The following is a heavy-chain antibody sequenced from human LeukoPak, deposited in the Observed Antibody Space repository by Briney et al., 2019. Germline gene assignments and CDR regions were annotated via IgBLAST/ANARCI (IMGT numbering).Heavy chain of an antibody. CDR3: ARAPRSSSWPHYYMDV. CDR1: GFTFSSYE. D-gene: IGHD6-13*01. Sequence: GGSLRLSCAASGFTFSSYEMNWVRQAPGKGLEWVSYISSSGSTIYYADSVKGRFTISRDNAKNSLYLQMNSLRAEDTAVYYCARAPRSSSWPHYYMDVWGKGTTVTVSS. CDR2: ISSSGSTI. V-gene: IGHV3-48*03. J-gene: IGHJ6*03.